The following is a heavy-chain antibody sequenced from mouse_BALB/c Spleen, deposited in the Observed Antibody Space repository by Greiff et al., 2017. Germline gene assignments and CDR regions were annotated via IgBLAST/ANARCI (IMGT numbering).Heavy chain of an antibody. V-gene: IGHV14-4*02. CDR2: IDPENGDT. CDR1: GFNIKDYY. D-gene: IGHD2-1*01. Sequence: EVQLQQSGAELVRSGASVKLSCTASGFNIKDYYMHWVKQRPEQGLEWIGWIDPENGDTEYAPKFQGKATMTADTSSNTAYLQLSSLTSEDTAVYYCRGNYDYFDYWGQGTTLTVSS. CDR3: RGNYDYFDY. J-gene: IGHJ2*01.